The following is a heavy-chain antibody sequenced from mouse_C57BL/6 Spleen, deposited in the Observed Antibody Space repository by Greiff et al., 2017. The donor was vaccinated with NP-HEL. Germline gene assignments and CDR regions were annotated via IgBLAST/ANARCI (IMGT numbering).Heavy chain of an antibody. Sequence: EVKLVESGAELVRPGASVKLSCTASGFNIKDDYMHWVKQRPEQGLEWIGWIDPENGDTEYASKFQGKATITADTSSNTAYLQRSSLTSEDTAVYYCTRLGRFAYWGQGTLVTVSA. V-gene: IGHV14-4*01. CDR3: TRLGRFAY. D-gene: IGHD4-1*01. CDR2: IDPENGDT. J-gene: IGHJ3*01. CDR1: GFNIKDDY.